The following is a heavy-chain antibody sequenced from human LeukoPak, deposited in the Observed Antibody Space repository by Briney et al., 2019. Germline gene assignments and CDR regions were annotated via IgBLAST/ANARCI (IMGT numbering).Heavy chain of an antibody. CDR3: ARLVDDYLDAFDI. Sequence: QPGGSLKVSCVASGFTFSTCNMHWVRQAPGKGLVWVSRINSDGSSTSYADSVKGRFTISRDNAKNTLYLQMNSLRAEDTAVYYCARLVDDYLDAFDIWGQGTMVTVSS. D-gene: IGHD5-24*01. CDR1: GFTFSTCN. V-gene: IGHV3-74*01. CDR2: INSDGSST. J-gene: IGHJ3*02.